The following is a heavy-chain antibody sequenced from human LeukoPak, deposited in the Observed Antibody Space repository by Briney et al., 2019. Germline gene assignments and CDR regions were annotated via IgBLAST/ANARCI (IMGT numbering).Heavy chain of an antibody. J-gene: IGHJ4*02. CDR2: INPSGGST. D-gene: IGHD3-22*01. CDR3: ARDRTYYYDSSGYFDY. Sequence: ASVKVSCKASGYTFTSYYIHWVRQAPGEGLEWMGIINPSGGSTSYAQKFQGRVTMTRDMSTSTVYMELSSLRSEDTAVYYCARDRTYYYDSSGYFDYWGQGTLVTVSS. CDR1: GYTFTSYY. V-gene: IGHV1-46*01.